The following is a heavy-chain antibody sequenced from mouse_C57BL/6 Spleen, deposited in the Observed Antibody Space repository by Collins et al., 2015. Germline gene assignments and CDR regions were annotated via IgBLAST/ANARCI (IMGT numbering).Heavy chain of an antibody. Sequence: QVQLQQPGAALVKPGASVKLSCKASGYIFTTYWIHWMKQRPGRGLEWIGRIDPDSGIIRYNEKFKTEATLTVDKPSSTAYMQFSSLTSEDSAVYYCARSRRLRWYFDVWGTGTTVTVSS. V-gene: IGHV1-72*01. J-gene: IGHJ1*03. CDR3: ARSRRLRWYFDV. CDR1: GYIFTTYW. D-gene: IGHD2-4*01. CDR2: IDPDSGII.